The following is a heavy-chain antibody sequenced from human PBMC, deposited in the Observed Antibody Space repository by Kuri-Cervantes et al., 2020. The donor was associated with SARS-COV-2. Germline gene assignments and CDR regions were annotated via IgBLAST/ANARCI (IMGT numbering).Heavy chain of an antibody. Sequence: GGSLRLSCAASGFTFSDYYMSWIRQAPGKGLEWVSYISSSGSTIYYADSVKGRFTISRDNAKNSLYLQMNSLRADDTAVYYCAKDTRWLQSYTFDYWGQGTLVTVSS. CDR2: ISSSGSTI. CDR3: AKDTRWLQSYTFDY. D-gene: IGHD5-24*01. J-gene: IGHJ4*02. CDR1: GFTFSDYY. V-gene: IGHV3-11*01.